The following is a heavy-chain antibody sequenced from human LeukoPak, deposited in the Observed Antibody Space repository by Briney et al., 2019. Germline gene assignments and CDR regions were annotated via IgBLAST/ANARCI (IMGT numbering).Heavy chain of an antibody. CDR2: INSDGSST. J-gene: IGHJ4*02. D-gene: IGHD6-19*01. V-gene: IGHV3-74*01. Sequence: GGSLRLSCAASGFTVSSNYMSWVRQAPGKGLVWVSRINSDGSSTNYTDSVKGRFTISRDNAKNTLYLQMNSLRAEDTAVYYCARVGLYSSGWSAWGQGTLVTVSS. CDR3: ARVGLYSSGWSA. CDR1: GFTVSSNY.